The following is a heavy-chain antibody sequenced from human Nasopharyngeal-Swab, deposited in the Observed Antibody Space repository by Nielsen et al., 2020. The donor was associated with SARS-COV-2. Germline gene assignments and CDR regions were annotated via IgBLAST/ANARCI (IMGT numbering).Heavy chain of an antibody. CDR2: IATAGDT. CDR3: VRGAPWNCANINCRLVDY. V-gene: IGHV3-13*01. Sequence: GESLKISCAASGFTFSSYDMHWVRQVTGKGLEWVSAIATAGDTYYAGSVKGRFTISRDDAKNSLNLQMNSLRVEDTALYYCVRGAPWNCANINCRLVDYWGQGSLVTVSS. J-gene: IGHJ4*02. D-gene: IGHD2-8*01. CDR1: GFTFSSYD.